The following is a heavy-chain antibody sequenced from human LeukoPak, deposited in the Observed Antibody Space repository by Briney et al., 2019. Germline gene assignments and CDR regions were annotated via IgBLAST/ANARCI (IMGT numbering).Heavy chain of an antibody. V-gene: IGHV3-74*01. J-gene: IGHJ4*02. CDR3: AREFFAAAGSFDF. D-gene: IGHD6-13*01. CDR2: IKSDGSVT. Sequence: GGSLRLSCATSGFTFSSYWMHWVRQAPGKGLVWVSRIKSDGSVTNYADSVKGRFTISRDNSKNTLYLQMNSLRAEDTAVYFCAREFFAAAGSFDFWGQGTLVTVSS. CDR1: GFTFSSYW.